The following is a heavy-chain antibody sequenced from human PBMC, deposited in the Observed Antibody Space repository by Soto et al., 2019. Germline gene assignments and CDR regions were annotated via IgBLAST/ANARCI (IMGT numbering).Heavy chain of an antibody. Sequence: GGSLRLSCAASGFTFSDYYMSWIRQAPGKGLEWVSYISSSGSTIYYADSVKGRVTISRDNAKNSLYLQMNSLRAEDTAVYYCARSGSPYNWNRVDYWGQGTRVTVSS. CDR3: ARSGSPYNWNRVDY. D-gene: IGHD1-20*01. CDR1: GFTFSDYY. CDR2: ISSSGSTI. V-gene: IGHV3-11*01. J-gene: IGHJ4*02.